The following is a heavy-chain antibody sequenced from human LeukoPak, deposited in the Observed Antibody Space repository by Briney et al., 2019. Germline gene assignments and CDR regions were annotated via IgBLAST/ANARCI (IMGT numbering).Heavy chain of an antibody. V-gene: IGHV1-69*05. J-gene: IGHJ4*02. Sequence: SVKVSCKASGGTFSSFAISWVRQAPGQGLEWMGGIIPIFGTANYAQKSQGRVTITTDESTSTAYMELSSLRSEDTAVYYCARDSRYCSGGSCYKGYDYWGQGTLVTVSS. CDR3: ARDSRYCSGGSCYKGYDY. CDR1: GGTFSSFA. D-gene: IGHD2-15*01. CDR2: IIPIFGTA.